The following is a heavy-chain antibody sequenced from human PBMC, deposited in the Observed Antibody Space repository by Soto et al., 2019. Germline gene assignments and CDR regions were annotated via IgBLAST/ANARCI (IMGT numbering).Heavy chain of an antibody. Sequence: PGESLKISCKGSGYSFTSYWIGWVRQMPGKGLEWMGIIYPGDSDTRYSPSFQGQVTISADKSISTAYLQWSSLKASDTAMYYCARQKGGSYRFDAFDIWGQGTMVTVS. V-gene: IGHV5-51*01. CDR3: ARQKGGSYRFDAFDI. CDR2: IYPGDSDT. J-gene: IGHJ3*02. D-gene: IGHD1-26*01. CDR1: GYSFTSYW.